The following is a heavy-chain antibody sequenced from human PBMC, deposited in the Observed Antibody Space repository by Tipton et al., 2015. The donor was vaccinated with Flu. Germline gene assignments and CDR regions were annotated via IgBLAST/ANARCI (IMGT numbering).Heavy chain of an antibody. D-gene: IGHD3-10*01. CDR2: ISYNGGSK. J-gene: IGHJ6*02. CDR3: ARDRGSSTSGDYGMDV. Sequence: RSLRLSCQASGFTFASYAMHWVRQAPGKGLQWVAVISYNGGSKNYADSVKGRFTISRDNTKNTLYLQMDSPTREDTAVYFCARDRGSSTSGDYGMDVWGQGTAVTVS. CDR1: GFTFASYA. V-gene: IGHV3-30*01.